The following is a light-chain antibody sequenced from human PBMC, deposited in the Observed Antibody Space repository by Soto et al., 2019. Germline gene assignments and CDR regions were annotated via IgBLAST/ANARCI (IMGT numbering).Light chain of an antibody. CDR3: AVWGDSLSGAM. V-gene: IGLV1-47*01. CDR2: ENN. J-gene: IGLJ7*01. CDR1: SSNIGNNY. Sequence: QSVLTQPPSASGTPGQRVTISCSGSSSNIGNNYVYWYQQFPGTAPKLLIYENNQRPSGVPGRFSGSKSGTSASLAISGLRSEDEADYYCAVWGDSLSGAMFGGGTQLTVL.